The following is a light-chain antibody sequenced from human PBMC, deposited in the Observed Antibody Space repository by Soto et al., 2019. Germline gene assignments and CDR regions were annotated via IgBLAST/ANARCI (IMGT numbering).Light chain of an antibody. CDR2: DND. CDR3: ATWDSSLIAGV. V-gene: IGLV1-51*01. J-gene: IGLJ2*01. CDR1: SSNIGSNY. Sequence: QSVLTQPPSVSAPPGQKVTISCSGSSSNIGSNYVSWYQHLPGTAPKLLIYDNDKRPSGIPDRFSGSKSGTSATLGITGLQTGDEADYYCATWDSSLIAGVFVGGTKLTVL.